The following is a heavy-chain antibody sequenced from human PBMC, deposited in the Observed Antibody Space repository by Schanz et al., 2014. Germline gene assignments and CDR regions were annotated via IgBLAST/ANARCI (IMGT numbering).Heavy chain of an antibody. CDR2: INTGVNT. CDR3: AKGRFGELSAFDI. Sequence: EVQLLESGGGLVQPGGSLRLSCAASGFTFGDYAMTWVRQAPGKGLEWVSAINTGVNTYYADSVRGRFTMSRDNSKSTLYVEMNSLRAEDTAVYYCAKGRFGELSAFDIWGQGTMVTVSS. D-gene: IGHD3-10*01. J-gene: IGHJ3*02. V-gene: IGHV3-23*01. CDR1: GFTFGDYA.